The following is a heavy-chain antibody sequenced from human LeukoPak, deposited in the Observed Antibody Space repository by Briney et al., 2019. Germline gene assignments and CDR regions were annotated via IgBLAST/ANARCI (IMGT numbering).Heavy chain of an antibody. Sequence: AASVKVSCKAPGYTFSRYGMHWVRQAPGQRLEWMGWINAGNENTKYSQKFQGRVSITRDTSASTAYMELSSLTSEDTAVYYCARDLYGDYFDYWGQGTLVTVSS. CDR2: INAGNENT. CDR3: ARDLYGDYFDY. V-gene: IGHV1-3*01. D-gene: IGHD3-16*01. J-gene: IGHJ4*02. CDR1: GYTFSRYG.